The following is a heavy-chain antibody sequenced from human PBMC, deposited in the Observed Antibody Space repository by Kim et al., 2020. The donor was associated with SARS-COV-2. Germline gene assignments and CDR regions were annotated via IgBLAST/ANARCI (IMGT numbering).Heavy chain of an antibody. V-gene: IGHV1-8*01. CDR1: GYTFTSYD. D-gene: IGHD3-22*01. CDR3: AGVPHLGRNYYDSSGYYPEDAFDI. Sequence: ASVKVSCKASGYTFTSYDINWVRQATGQGLEWMGWMNPNSGNTGYAQKFQGRVTMTRNTSISTAYMELSSLRSEDTAVYYCAGVPHLGRNYYDSSGYYPEDAFDIWGQGTMVTVSS. CDR2: MNPNSGNT. J-gene: IGHJ3*02.